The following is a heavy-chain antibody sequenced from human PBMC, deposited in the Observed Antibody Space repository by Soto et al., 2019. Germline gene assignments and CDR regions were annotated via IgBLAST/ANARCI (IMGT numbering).Heavy chain of an antibody. V-gene: IGHV4-59*11. Sequence: SETLSLTCTISGDSFSNHYWTWIRQSPGKGLEWIGYIFHSGITDYNPSVKSRVTISIDKSRNLFSLNLTSVTAADTAVYYCARDRYFYDSRGYYRTLDSWGQGPLVTVSS. CDR2: IFHSGIT. J-gene: IGHJ5*01. CDR3: ARDRYFYDSRGYYRTLDS. D-gene: IGHD3-22*01. CDR1: GDSFSNHY.